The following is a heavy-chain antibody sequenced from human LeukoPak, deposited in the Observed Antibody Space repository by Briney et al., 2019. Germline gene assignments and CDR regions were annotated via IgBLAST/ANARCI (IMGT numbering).Heavy chain of an antibody. CDR3: ARGVNPYDFWSGYYHAFHFDY. J-gene: IGHJ4*02. CDR2: IYYSGST. D-gene: IGHD3-3*01. V-gene: IGHV4-30-4*01. Sequence: SQTLSLTCTVSGGSISSGDYYWSWIRQPPGKGLEWIGYIYYSGSTYYNPSLKSRVTISVDTSKNQFSLKLSSVTAADTAVYYCARGVNPYDFWSGYYHAFHFDYWGQGTLVAVSS. CDR1: GGSISSGDYY.